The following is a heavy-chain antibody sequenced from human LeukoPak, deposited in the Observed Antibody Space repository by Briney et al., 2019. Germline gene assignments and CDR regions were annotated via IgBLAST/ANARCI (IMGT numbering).Heavy chain of an antibody. CDR2: IRYDGSNK. CDR3: ARETYGNFDY. D-gene: IGHD4-17*01. J-gene: IGHJ4*02. CDR1: GFTFSSYG. V-gene: IGHV3-30*02. Sequence: PGGSLRLSCAASGFTFSSYGMHWVRQAPGKGLEWVAFIRYDGSNKYYADSVKGRFTISRDNSKNTLYLQMNSLSSEDTAVYYCARETYGNFDYWGQGALVTVSS.